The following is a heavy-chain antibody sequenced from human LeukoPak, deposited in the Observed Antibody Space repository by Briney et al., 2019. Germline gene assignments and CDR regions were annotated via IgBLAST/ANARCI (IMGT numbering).Heavy chain of an antibody. CDR1: GFTFDTYA. D-gene: IGHD2-2*01. CDR3: AKGSTSCLD. CDR2: IWYDGSNK. J-gene: IGHJ4*02. Sequence: PGGSLRLSCAASGFTFDTYAMTWVRQAPGKGLEWVAVIWYDGSNKYYADSVKGRFTISRDNSKNTLYLQMNSLRAEDTAVYYCAKGSTSCLDWGQGTLVTVSS. V-gene: IGHV3-33*06.